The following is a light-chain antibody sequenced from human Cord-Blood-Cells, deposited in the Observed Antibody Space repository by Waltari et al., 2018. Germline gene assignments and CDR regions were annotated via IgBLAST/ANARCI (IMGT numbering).Light chain of an antibody. CDR1: QSISSY. V-gene: IGKV1-39*01. J-gene: IGKJ1*01. CDR2: AAS. CDR3: QQSYSTPVV. Sequence: DIQMTQSPSSLSASVGDRVTITCRASQSISSYLNWYQQKPGKAPKLLIYAASSLQSGVPSRFSGSGSGTDFTLTISRLQPEDFATYYCQQSYSTPVVFGQGTKVEIK.